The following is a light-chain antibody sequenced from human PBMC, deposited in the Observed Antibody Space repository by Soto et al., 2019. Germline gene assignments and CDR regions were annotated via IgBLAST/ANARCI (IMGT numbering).Light chain of an antibody. CDR2: EVS. V-gene: IGLV2-14*01. CDR1: SSDVGGYNY. CDR3: SSHTSSSTPVV. Sequence: QSALTQPASVSGSPGQSITISCTGTSSDVGGYNYVSWYQQHPGKAPKLMIYEVSNRPSGVSNRFSGSKSGNTASLTISGLQPEDEADYYCSSHTSSSTPVVFGGGTKLTVL. J-gene: IGLJ2*01.